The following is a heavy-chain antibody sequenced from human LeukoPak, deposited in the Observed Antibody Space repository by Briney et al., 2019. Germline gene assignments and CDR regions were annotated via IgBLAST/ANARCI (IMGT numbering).Heavy chain of an antibody. Sequence: SETLSLTCAVYGGSFSGYYWSWSRQPPGKGLEWIGEINHSGSTNYNPSLKSRVTISGDTSKNQFSLKLNSVTAADTAIYYCATHRRSGSGGSENAFEIWGQGTMVTVSS. CDR3: ATHRRSGSGGSENAFEI. D-gene: IGHD5-12*01. V-gene: IGHV4-34*01. CDR1: GGSFSGYY. CDR2: INHSGST. J-gene: IGHJ3*02.